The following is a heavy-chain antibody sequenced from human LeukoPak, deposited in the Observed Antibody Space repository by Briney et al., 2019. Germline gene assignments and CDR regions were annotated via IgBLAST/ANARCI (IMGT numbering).Heavy chain of an antibody. J-gene: IGHJ4*02. CDR1: GYIFTKYD. V-gene: IGHV1-18*01. D-gene: IGHD6-6*01. Sequence: SVTVSFTSSGYIFTKYDIRWVRQAPGQGPGWMGWITPYNGNAQSSPQFEDRGTITTGKSSSTAYLELRGLKSDDTAVYYCARETKDGVFFDYWGQGTLVIVSS. CDR2: ITPYNGNA. CDR3: ARETKDGVFFDY.